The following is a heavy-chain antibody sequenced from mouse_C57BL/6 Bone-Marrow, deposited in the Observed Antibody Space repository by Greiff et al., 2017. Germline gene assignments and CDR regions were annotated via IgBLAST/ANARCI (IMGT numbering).Heavy chain of an antibody. J-gene: IGHJ2*01. CDR2: IDPSDSYT. D-gene: IGHD1-1*01. V-gene: IGHV1-59*01. Sequence: QVQLQQSGAELVRPGTSVKLSCKASGYTFTSYWMHWVKQRPGQGLEWIGVIDPSDSYTNSNQKFKGKATLTVDTSSSTAYMQLSSLTSEDSAVYYCARGGDYYGSRSFDYWGQGTTLTVSA. CDR3: ARGGDYYGSRSFDY. CDR1: GYTFTSYW.